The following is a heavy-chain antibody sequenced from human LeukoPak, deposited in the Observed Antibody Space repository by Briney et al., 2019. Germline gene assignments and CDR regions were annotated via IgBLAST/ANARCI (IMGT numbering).Heavy chain of an antibody. V-gene: IGHV3-74*01. D-gene: IGHD3-10*01. CDR1: GFTFNNYW. CDR3: ARPFITMVRGVIGF. J-gene: IGHJ4*02. CDR2: INSDGSST. Sequence: GGSLRLSCAASGFTFNNYWMHWVRQAPGKGLVWVSRINSDGSSTSYADSVKGRFTISRDNAKNTLYLQMNSLRAEDTAVYYCARPFITMVRGVIGFWGQGILVTVSS.